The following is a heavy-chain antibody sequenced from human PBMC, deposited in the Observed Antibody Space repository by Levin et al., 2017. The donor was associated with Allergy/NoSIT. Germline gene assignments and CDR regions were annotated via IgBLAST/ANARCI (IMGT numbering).Heavy chain of an antibody. CDR2: IIPILGIA. Sequence: TCKASGGTFSSYTISWVRQAPGQGLEWMGRIIPILGIANYAQKFQGRVTITADKSTSTAYMELSSLRSEDTAVYYCARDKGAGSGWYTIDYWGQGTLVTVSS. CDR1: GGTFSSYT. V-gene: IGHV1-69*04. J-gene: IGHJ4*02. D-gene: IGHD6-19*01. CDR3: ARDKGAGSGWYTIDY.